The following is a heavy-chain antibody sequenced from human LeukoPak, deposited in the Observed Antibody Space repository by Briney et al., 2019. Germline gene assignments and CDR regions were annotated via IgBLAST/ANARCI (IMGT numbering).Heavy chain of an antibody. Sequence: GGSLRLSCAASGFTFSSYAMSWVRRAPGQGPEWVSGMSGSGGSIYYADSVKGRFTISRDNSKNTLYLQMNSLRAEDTAVYYCAKAFVWSYYDTSAYYFDYWGQGTLVTVSS. CDR1: GFTFSSYA. V-gene: IGHV3-23*01. D-gene: IGHD3-22*01. CDR3: AKAFVWSYYDTSAYYFDY. CDR2: MSGSGGSI. J-gene: IGHJ4*02.